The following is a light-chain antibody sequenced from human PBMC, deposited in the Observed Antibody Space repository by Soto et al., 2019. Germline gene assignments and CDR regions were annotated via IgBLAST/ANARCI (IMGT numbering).Light chain of an antibody. Sequence: ETVLTQSPDTLSLSPGERATLSCRASQSVSSSYLVWYQQKPGQAPRLLIYGASTRATGIPARFSGSGSGTEFTLTISSLQSEDFAVYYCQQYNNWPQTFGQGTKVEIK. CDR2: GAS. V-gene: IGKV3-15*01. CDR1: QSVSSSY. CDR3: QQYNNWPQT. J-gene: IGKJ1*01.